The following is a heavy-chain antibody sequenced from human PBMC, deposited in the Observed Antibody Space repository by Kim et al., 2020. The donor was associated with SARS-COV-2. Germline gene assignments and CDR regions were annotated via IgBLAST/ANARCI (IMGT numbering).Heavy chain of an antibody. CDR3: ARGISSYLGYCSSTSCSYFDY. J-gene: IGHJ4*02. CDR2: INHSGST. D-gene: IGHD2-2*01. CDR1: GGSFSGYY. V-gene: IGHV4-34*01. Sequence: SETLSLTCAVYGGSFSGYYWSWIRQPPGKGLEWIGEINHSGSTNYNPSLKSRVTISVDTSKNQFSLKLSSVTAADTAVYYCARGISSYLGYCSSTSCSYFDYWGQGTLVTVSS.